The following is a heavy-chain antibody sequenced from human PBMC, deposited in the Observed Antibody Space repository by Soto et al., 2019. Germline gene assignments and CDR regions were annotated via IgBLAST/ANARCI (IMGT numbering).Heavy chain of an antibody. V-gene: IGHV1-3*01. D-gene: IGHD1-20*01. CDR3: ARGITLPTPLDY. CDR1: GYTFTSYA. J-gene: IGHJ4*02. CDR2: INAGNGNT. Sequence: ASVKVSCKASGYTFTSYAVHWVRQAPGQRLEWMGWINAGNGNTKYSQKFQGRVTITRDTSASTAYMELSSLRSEDTAVYYCARGITLPTPLDYWGQGTLVTVSS.